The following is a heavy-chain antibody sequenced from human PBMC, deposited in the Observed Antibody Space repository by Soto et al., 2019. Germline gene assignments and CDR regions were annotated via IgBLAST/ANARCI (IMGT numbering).Heavy chain of an antibody. CDR3: ARGQDDYGDSDVWFDP. D-gene: IGHD4-17*01. V-gene: IGHV3-23*01. Sequence: EEQLLESGGGLVQPGGSLILSCAASGFSFSSYGMSCVRQAPGKGLEWVSGISGGGDSTYYADSVKGRFTMSRDKSKNTLYLKMNSLRAEDTAVYYCARGQDDYGDSDVWFDPWGQGTLVSVS. CDR1: GFSFSSYG. J-gene: IGHJ5*02. CDR2: ISGGGDST.